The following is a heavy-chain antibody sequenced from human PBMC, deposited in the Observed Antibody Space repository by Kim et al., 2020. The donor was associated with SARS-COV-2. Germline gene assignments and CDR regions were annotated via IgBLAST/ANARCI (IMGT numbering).Heavy chain of an antibody. CDR3: ARVTTVFY. Sequence: SETLSLTCTVSGGSISSSSYYWGWIRQPPGKGLEWIGSIYYSGSTYYNPSLKSRVTISVDTSKNQFSLKLSSVTAADTAVYYCARVTTVFYWGQGTLVTVSS. CDR2: IYYSGST. CDR1: GGSISSSSYY. V-gene: IGHV4-39*07. J-gene: IGHJ4*02. D-gene: IGHD4-17*01.